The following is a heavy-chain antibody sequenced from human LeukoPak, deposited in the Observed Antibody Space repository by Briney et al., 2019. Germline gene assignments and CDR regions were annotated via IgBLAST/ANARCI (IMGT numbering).Heavy chain of an antibody. V-gene: IGHV3-48*04. CDR1: GFTFSSYS. CDR2: ISSSSSTI. Sequence: GGSLRLSCAASGFTFSSYSMNWVRQAPGKGLEWVSHISSSSSTIYYADSVKGRFTISRDNAKNSLYLQMNSLRAEDTAVYYCARPNDCSSTSCYTDYYYYMDVWGKGTTVTVSS. CDR3: ARPNDCSSTSCYTDYYYYMDV. J-gene: IGHJ6*03. D-gene: IGHD2-2*02.